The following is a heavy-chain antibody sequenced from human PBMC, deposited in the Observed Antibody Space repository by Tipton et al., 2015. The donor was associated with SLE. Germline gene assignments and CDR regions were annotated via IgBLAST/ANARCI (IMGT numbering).Heavy chain of an antibody. V-gene: IGHV4-34*01. J-gene: IGHJ5*02. CDR2: INHSGST. D-gene: IGHD4/OR15-4a*01. CDR3: ARIYGANFEGWFDP. Sequence: TLSLTCAVYGGSFSGYYWSWIRQPPGKGLEWIGEINHSGSTNYNPSLKSRVTISVDTSKNQFSLKLSSVTAADTAVYYCARIYGANFEGWFDPWGQGTLVTVSS. CDR1: GGSFSGYY.